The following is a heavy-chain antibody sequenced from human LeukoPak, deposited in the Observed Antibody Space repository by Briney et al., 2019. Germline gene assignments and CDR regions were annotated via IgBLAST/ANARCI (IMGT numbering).Heavy chain of an antibody. CDR3: TRDVISPGGYYHAEYFQH. CDR2: ISAYNGNT. V-gene: IGHV1-18*01. CDR1: GYIFTNYG. D-gene: IGHD3-22*01. Sequence: GASVKVSCKASGYIFTNYGISWVRQAPGQGLEWMGWISAYNGNTNNAQKLQGRVTMTTDTSTSTAYMELRSLRSDDTAVYYCTRDVISPGGYYHAEYFQHWGQGTLVTVSS. J-gene: IGHJ1*01.